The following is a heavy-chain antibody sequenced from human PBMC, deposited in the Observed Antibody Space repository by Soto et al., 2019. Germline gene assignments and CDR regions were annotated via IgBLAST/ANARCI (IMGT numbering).Heavy chain of an antibody. CDR1: GFPLEKYG. CDR2: ISFSGDYI. J-gene: IGHJ4*02. Sequence: GGSLKLSFAVSGFPLEKYGMNGVWQAPGKGLEWVSSISFSGDYIYYADSVKGRFTISRDNARNSLYLQMNRLGVDDTALYFCARATYNRNHEYWGQGTQVTVSS. CDR3: ARATYNRNHEY. D-gene: IGHD1-20*01. V-gene: IGHV3-21*01.